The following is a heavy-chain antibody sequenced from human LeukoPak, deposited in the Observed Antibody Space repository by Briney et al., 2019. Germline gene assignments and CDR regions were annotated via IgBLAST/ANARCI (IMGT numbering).Heavy chain of an antibody. D-gene: IGHD6-19*01. J-gene: IGHJ4*02. CDR2: IYISGSGST. Sequence: PSETLSLTCTVSGGSISSYYWSWIRQPAGKGLEWIGRIYISGSGSTNYNPSLKSRVTISVDTSKNQFSLKLSSVTAADTAVYYCARVSGGILFDYWGQGTLVTVSS. V-gene: IGHV4-4*07. CDR1: GGSISSYY. CDR3: ARVSGGILFDY.